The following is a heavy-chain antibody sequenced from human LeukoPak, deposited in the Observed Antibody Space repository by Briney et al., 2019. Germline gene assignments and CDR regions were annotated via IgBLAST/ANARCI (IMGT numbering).Heavy chain of an antibody. CDR1: GGSISSGGYF. Sequence: SETLSLTCTVSGGSISSGGYFWSWIRQNPGKGLEWIGYIYHGGNTYYNPSLKSRVTISVDTSNNQFSLTLSSVTAADTAMYYCARVRYYGSGEEIDPWGQGTLVTVSS. CDR3: ARVRYYGSGEEIDP. D-gene: IGHD3-10*01. J-gene: IGHJ5*02. V-gene: IGHV4-31*03. CDR2: IYHGGNT.